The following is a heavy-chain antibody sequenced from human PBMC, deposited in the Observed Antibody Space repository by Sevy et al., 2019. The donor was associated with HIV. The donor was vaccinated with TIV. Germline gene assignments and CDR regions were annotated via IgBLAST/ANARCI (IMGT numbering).Heavy chain of an antibody. J-gene: IGHJ5*01. CDR1: GYPFTSFG. V-gene: IGHV1-18*01. D-gene: IGHD4-17*01. CDR3: SRDGDYGDDLWFES. CDR2: ISTYNGNT. Sequence: ASVKVSCTASGYPFTSFGFTWVRQAPGQGLQWLGWISTYNGNTYYAPNLQGRLTMTADTSTSTVYMDLRSLRSCDTVVYYCSRDGDYGDDLWFESWGQGTPVTVSS.